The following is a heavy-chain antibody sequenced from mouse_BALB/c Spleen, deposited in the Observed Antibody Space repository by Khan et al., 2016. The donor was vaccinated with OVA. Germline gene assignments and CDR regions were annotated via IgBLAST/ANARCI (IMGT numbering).Heavy chain of an antibody. Sequence: EVQLQESGPSLVKPSQTLSLTCSVTGDSITTGYWNWIRKFPGNKLEYMGYIIYTGYTYYNPSLKSRISITRHKSKNQYSLQLNSVTDQDTATYYCARSTYRYAFVYWGQGTLFTVSA. J-gene: IGHJ3*01. CDR3: ARSTYRYAFVY. CDR2: IIYTGYT. D-gene: IGHD2-14*01. V-gene: IGHV3-8*02. CDR1: GDSITTGY.